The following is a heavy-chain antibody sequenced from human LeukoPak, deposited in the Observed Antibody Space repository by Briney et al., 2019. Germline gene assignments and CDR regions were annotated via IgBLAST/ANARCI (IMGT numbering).Heavy chain of an antibody. CDR1: GGTFSSYA. V-gene: IGHV1-69*05. CDR2: IIPIFGTA. Sequence: SVKVSCKASGGTFSSYAISWVRQAPGQGLEWMGGIIPIFGTAKYAQKFQGRVTITTDEYPSTAYMELSSLRSEDTAVYYCARTGLSVAARQMGYFDYWGQGTLVTVSS. CDR3: ARTGLSVAARQMGYFDY. J-gene: IGHJ4*02. D-gene: IGHD6-6*01.